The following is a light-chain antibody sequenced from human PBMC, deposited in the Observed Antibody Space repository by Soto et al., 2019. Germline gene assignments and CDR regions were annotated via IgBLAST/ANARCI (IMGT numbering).Light chain of an antibody. CDR1: QSVSSY. Sequence: EIVLTQSPATLSLSPGERATLSCRASQSVSSYLAWYQQKPGQAPRLLIYDASNRATGIPARFSGSGSGTDFTLTISSLEPEDFAVYYCQQRSNWPPITFGQVT. J-gene: IGKJ5*01. CDR2: DAS. V-gene: IGKV3-11*01. CDR3: QQRSNWPPIT.